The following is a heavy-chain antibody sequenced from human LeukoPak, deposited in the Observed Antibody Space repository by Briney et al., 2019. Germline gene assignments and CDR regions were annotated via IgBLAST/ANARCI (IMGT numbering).Heavy chain of an antibody. CDR2: IYSGGST. V-gene: IGHV3-66*01. CDR3: SRARGYSYGGAYY. Sequence: PAGGSLRLSCAASGFTVSSNYMSWFRQAPGKGLEWVSVIYSGGSTYYADSVKGRFTISRDNSKNTLYLQMNSLRAEDTAVYYCSRARGYSYGGAYYWGQGTLVTVSS. D-gene: IGHD5-18*01. CDR1: GFTVSSNY. J-gene: IGHJ4*02.